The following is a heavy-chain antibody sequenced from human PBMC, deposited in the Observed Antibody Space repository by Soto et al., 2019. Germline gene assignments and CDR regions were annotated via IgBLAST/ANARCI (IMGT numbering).Heavy chain of an antibody. J-gene: IGHJ4*02. CDR1: GFTFEAYA. Sequence: GVSLRLSCADSGFTFEAYAMHWVRQAPGKAPEWVSGISWNSINIDYVDSVKGRFAISRDNAKNSLHLQMNSLRTEDTAFYYCVKDRTHYYGSGTYFHSWGQGT. CDR3: VKDRTHYYGSGTYFHS. V-gene: IGHV3-9*01. CDR2: ISWNSINI. D-gene: IGHD3-10*01.